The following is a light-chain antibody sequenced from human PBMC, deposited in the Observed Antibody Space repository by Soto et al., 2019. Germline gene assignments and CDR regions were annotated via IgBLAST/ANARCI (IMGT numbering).Light chain of an antibody. CDR3: ATWDDSLNGFYV. J-gene: IGLJ1*01. CDR2: RNN. CDR1: TSNIGSNY. V-gene: IGLV1-47*01. Sequence: QSALTQSPSASGTPGQGVTISCSGSTSNIGSNYVYWYQQLPGTAPKLLIYRNNQRPSGVPDRFSGSKSGTSASLATSGLRSDDEADYFCATWDDSLNGFYVFGTGTKVTVL.